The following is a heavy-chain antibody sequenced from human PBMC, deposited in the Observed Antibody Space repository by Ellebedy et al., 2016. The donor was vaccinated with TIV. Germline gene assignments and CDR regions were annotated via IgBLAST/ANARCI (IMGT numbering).Heavy chain of an antibody. CDR1: GFSASANY. V-gene: IGHV3-66*04. J-gene: IGHJ4*02. D-gene: IGHD1-26*01. Sequence: GESLKISCAVSGFSASANYMSWVRQAPGKGLEWVSVIYSGGSTYYADYVKGRFTISRDNSKNTLYLQMSSLRAEDTAVYYCARRPSGSDWVNFDYWGQGTLVTVSS. CDR2: IYSGGST. CDR3: ARRPSGSDWVNFDY.